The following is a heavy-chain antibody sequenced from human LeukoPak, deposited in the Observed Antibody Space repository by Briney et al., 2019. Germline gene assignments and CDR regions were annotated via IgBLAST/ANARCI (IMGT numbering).Heavy chain of an antibody. Sequence: ASVKVSCKASGYTFTSYGINWVRQAPGQGLEWMGGIIPIFGTANYAQKFQGRVTITADKSTSTAYMELSSLRSEDTAVYYCARDPVTGSAGYYYMDVWGKGTTVTVSS. CDR1: GYTFTSYG. J-gene: IGHJ6*03. CDR2: IIPIFGTA. V-gene: IGHV1-69*06. D-gene: IGHD4-17*01. CDR3: ARDPVTGSAGYYYMDV.